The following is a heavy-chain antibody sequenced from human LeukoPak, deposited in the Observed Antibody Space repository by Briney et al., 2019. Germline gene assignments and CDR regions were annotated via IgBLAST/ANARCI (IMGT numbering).Heavy chain of an antibody. Sequence: SETLSLTCTVSGGSISNFYWSWIRQPPGKGLEWIGYIHYSGSTNYTPSLKSRVTISVDTSKNQFSLKLSSVTAADTAVYYCARVLPGRYYYDSSGYYPNWFDPWGQGTLVTVSS. CDR3: ARVLPGRYYYDSSGYYPNWFDP. V-gene: IGHV4-59*01. J-gene: IGHJ5*02. CDR2: IHYSGST. D-gene: IGHD3-22*01. CDR1: GGSISNFY.